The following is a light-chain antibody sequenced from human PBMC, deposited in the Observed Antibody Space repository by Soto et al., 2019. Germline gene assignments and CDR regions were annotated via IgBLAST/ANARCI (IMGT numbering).Light chain of an antibody. CDR2: EVS. V-gene: IGLV2-23*02. Sequence: QSALTQPASVSGSPGQSITFSCTGTSSDVGSSNLVSWYQQHPGKAPKLLIYEVSKRPSGVSNRFSGSKSGNTASLTISGLQAEDEADYYCCSYAGSSTHVFGTGTKLTV. CDR1: SSDVGSSNL. J-gene: IGLJ1*01. CDR3: CSYAGSSTHV.